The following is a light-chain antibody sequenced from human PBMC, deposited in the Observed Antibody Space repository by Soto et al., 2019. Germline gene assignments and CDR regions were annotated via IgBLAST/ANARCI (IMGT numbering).Light chain of an antibody. J-gene: IGKJ5*01. V-gene: IGKV3-11*01. CDR2: GAS. CDR3: QQRSDRPSIT. CDR1: QSVSRH. Sequence: EIVLTQSPATLSLSPVERATLSFRASQSVSRHLAWYQQKRGQAPRLLIYGASNRATGIPARFSGSGSGTDFTLTISSLEPEDFAVYYCQQRSDRPSITFGQGTRLEIK.